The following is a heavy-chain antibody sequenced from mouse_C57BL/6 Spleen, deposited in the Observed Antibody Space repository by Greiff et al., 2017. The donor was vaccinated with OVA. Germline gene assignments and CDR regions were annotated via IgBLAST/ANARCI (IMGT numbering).Heavy chain of an antibody. CDR3: ARTYGSSSYYDAMDY. Sequence: QVQLQQSDAELVKPGASVKISCKVSGYTFTDHTIHWMKQRPEQGLEWIGYIYPRDGSTKYNEKFKGKATLTADKSSSTAYMQLNSLTSEDSAVYFCARTYGSSSYYDAMDYWGQGTSVTVSS. V-gene: IGHV1-78*01. CDR1: GYTFTDHT. D-gene: IGHD1-1*01. CDR2: IYPRDGST. J-gene: IGHJ4*01.